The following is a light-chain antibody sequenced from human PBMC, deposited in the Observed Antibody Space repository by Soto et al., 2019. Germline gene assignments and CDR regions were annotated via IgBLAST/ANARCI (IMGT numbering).Light chain of an antibody. Sequence: EIVLTQSPGTLSSSPGERATLSCRASQSVSSNLAWYQQKPGQAPRLLIYGASTRATGIPARFSGSGSGTEFTLTISSLQSEDFAVYYCQQYNNWLLFTFGPGTKVDIK. V-gene: IGKV3-15*01. CDR1: QSVSSN. CDR3: QQYNNWLLFT. J-gene: IGKJ3*01. CDR2: GAS.